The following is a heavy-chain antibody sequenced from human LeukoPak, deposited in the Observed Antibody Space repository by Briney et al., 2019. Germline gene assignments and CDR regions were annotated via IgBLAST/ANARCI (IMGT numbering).Heavy chain of an antibody. Sequence: GGSLRLSCAASGFTFSTYAMSWVRQAPGKGLEWVSTITGNGGRTNYADSVKGRFTISRDNSKNTLYLQMNSLRAEDTAVYYCARDVVVGMDVWGQGTTVTVSS. V-gene: IGHV3-23*01. CDR3: ARDVVVGMDV. CDR1: GFTFSTYA. J-gene: IGHJ6*02. CDR2: ITGNGGRT. D-gene: IGHD2-2*01.